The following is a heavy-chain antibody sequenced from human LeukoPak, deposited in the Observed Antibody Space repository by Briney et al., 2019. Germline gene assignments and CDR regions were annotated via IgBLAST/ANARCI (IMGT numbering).Heavy chain of an antibody. V-gene: IGHV3-23*01. Sequence: GGSLRLSCAASGFTFSSYWMSWVRQAPGKGLEWVSAIRGSGGSTYYADSVKGRFTISRDNSKNTLYLQMNSLRAEDTAVYYCARRSGIAVAGAFDYWGQGTLVTVSS. J-gene: IGHJ4*02. CDR3: ARRSGIAVAGAFDY. CDR1: GFTFSSYW. CDR2: IRGSGGST. D-gene: IGHD6-19*01.